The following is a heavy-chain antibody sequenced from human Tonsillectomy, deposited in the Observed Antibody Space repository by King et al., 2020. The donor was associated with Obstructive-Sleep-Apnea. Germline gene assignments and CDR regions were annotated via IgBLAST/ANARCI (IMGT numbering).Heavy chain of an antibody. Sequence: VQLQESGPGLVKSSETLSLTCTVSSYSISSGYYWGWIRQPPRKGLEWIGNFYHSGSIYYNPSLKSRVTISVDTSKNQFSLKLSSVTAADTAVYYCARAALSDAFDIWGQGTMVTVFS. CDR2: FYHSGSI. CDR3: ARAALSDAFDI. V-gene: IGHV4-38-2*02. CDR1: SYSISSGYY. J-gene: IGHJ3*02. D-gene: IGHD3-16*01.